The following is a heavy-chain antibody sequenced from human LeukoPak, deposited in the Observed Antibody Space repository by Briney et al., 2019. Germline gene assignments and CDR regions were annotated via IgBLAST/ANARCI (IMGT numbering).Heavy chain of an antibody. D-gene: IGHD6-13*01. CDR2: ISSDGSNK. CDR1: GFTFSSYG. CDR3: ARDKAAGVFNY. V-gene: IGHV3-30*03. Sequence: GGSLRLSCAASGFTFSSYGMHWVRQAPGKGLEWVAVISSDGSNKYYADSVKGRSTISRDNSKNTLSLQMNSLRAEDTAVYYCARDKAAGVFNYWGQGTLVTVSS. J-gene: IGHJ4*02.